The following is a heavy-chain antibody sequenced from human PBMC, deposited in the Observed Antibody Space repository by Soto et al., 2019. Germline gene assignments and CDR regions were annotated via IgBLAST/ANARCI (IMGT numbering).Heavy chain of an antibody. D-gene: IGHD3-22*01. CDR1: GFTFSNAW. J-gene: IGHJ4*02. V-gene: IGHV3-15*01. CDR3: TTGLSNGYYNFDY. Sequence: GGSLRLSCAASGFTFSNAWMRWVRQAPGKVLEWVGRIKGEADGGTTDYAAPVKGRITISRDHSKDTLYLQMNILKTEDTAVYYCTTGLSNGYYNFDYWGQGT. CDR2: IKGEADGGTT.